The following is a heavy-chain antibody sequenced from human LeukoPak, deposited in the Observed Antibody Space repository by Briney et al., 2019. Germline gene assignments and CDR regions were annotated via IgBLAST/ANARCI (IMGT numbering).Heavy chain of an antibody. CDR3: ARWGGRYRYCFDI. D-gene: IGHD1-26*01. V-gene: IGHV5-51*01. J-gene: IGHJ3*02. CDR1: GCTLKSHW. Sequence: GGALEISGKGSGCTLKSHWLGGVRQLPGKGLEGVCSIYPGDSDTIYSPSFQGQVTISADKSISTAYLQWSSLKASDTAMYYCARWGGRYRYCFDIWGRGTMVTVSS. CDR2: IYPGDSDT.